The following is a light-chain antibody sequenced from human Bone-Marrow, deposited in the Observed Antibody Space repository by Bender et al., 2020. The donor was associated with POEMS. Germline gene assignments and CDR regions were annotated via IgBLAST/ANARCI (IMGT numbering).Light chain of an antibody. CDR2: EVT. CDR3: CAYAGSSSVV. V-gene: IGLV2-23*02. J-gene: IGLJ2*01. CDR1: SNDIGSHNL. Sequence: SALTQPASVSGSPGQSITISCAGTSNDIGSHNLVSWYQQHPGKAPSLIIYEVTKRPSGVSNRFSGSKSANTASLTISGLQAEDEADYYCCAYAGSSSVVFGGGTKVTVL.